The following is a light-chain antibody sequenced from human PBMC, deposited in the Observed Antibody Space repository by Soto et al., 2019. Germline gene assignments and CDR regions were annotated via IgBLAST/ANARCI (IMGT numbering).Light chain of an antibody. V-gene: IGKV4-1*01. CDR3: QQYYNTGGT. Sequence: DIVMTQSPDSLAVSLGERATINCKSSQSVLYSSNNKNYLAWYQQKPGQPPKLLIYWASTRESGVPDRFSGSGSGTDFTLTISSLQAEDVAVYYCQQYYNTGGTFGPGTKVDIK. CDR1: QSVLYSSNNKNY. J-gene: IGKJ3*01. CDR2: WAS.